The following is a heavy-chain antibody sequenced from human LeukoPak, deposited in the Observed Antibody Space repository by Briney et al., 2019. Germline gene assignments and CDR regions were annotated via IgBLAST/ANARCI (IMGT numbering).Heavy chain of an antibody. V-gene: IGHV3-23*01. Sequence: GGSLRLSCAASGFTFSAAWMSWVRQAPGRGLEWVSAISGSGGSTYYADSVKGRFTISRDNSKNTLYLQMNSLRAEDTAVYYCAKHYGDYRVDYWGQGTLVTVSS. J-gene: IGHJ4*02. D-gene: IGHD4-17*01. CDR3: AKHYGDYRVDY. CDR1: GFTFSAAW. CDR2: ISGSGGST.